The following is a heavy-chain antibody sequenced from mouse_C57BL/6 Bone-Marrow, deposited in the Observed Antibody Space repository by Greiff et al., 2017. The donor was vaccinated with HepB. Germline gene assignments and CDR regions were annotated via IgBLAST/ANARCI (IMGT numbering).Heavy chain of an antibody. Sequence: EESGPGLVKPSQSLSLTCSVTGYSITSGYYWNWIRQFPGNKLEWMGYISYDGSNNYNPSLKNRISITRDTSKNQFFLKLNSVTTEDTATYYCARVIHYYAMDYWGQGTSVTVSS. CDR2: ISYDGSN. V-gene: IGHV3-6*01. D-gene: IGHD2-13*01. CDR1: GYSITSGYY. CDR3: ARVIHYYAMDY. J-gene: IGHJ4*01.